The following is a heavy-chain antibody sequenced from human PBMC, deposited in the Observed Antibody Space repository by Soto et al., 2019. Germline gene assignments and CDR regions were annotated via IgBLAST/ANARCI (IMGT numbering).Heavy chain of an antibody. D-gene: IGHD3-10*01. CDR3: ARGDYYGSGSPNWFDP. CDR1: GFPFSSYS. V-gene: IGHV3-21*01. Sequence: EVQLVESGGGLVKPGGSLSLSCAASGFPFSSYSLNWVRQAPGKGLEWVSSISSSSIYIYYADSVKGRFTISRDNAKNSRYLQMNSLRAEDMAVYYCARGDYYGSGSPNWFDPWGQGTLVTVSS. CDR2: ISSSSIYI. J-gene: IGHJ5*02.